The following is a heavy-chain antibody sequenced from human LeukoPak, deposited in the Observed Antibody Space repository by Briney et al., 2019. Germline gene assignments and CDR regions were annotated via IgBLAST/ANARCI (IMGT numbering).Heavy chain of an antibody. CDR3: AKGIRRGGYFDY. CDR2: ISSSGSTI. V-gene: IGHV3-48*03. D-gene: IGHD2-15*01. CDR1: GFTFSSYE. Sequence: GGSLRLSCAASGFTFSSYEMNWVRQAPGKGLEWVSYISSSGSTIYYADSVKGRFTISRDNSKNTLYLQMNSLRAEDTAVYYCAKGIRRGGYFDYWGQGTLVTVSS. J-gene: IGHJ4*02.